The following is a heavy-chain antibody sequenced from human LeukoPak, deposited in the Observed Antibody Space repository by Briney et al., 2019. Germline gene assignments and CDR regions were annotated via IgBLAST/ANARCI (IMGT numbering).Heavy chain of an antibody. CDR3: ARAPHVLRFLERLSNDAFDI. Sequence: QPGGSLRLSCAASGFTFSSYWMSWVRQAPGKGLEWVANIKQDGSEKYYVDSVKGRFTISRDNAKNSLYLQMNSLRAEDTAVYYCARAPHVLRFLERLSNDAFDIWGQGTMVTVSS. J-gene: IGHJ3*02. V-gene: IGHV3-7*01. D-gene: IGHD3-3*01. CDR1: GFTFSSYW. CDR2: IKQDGSEK.